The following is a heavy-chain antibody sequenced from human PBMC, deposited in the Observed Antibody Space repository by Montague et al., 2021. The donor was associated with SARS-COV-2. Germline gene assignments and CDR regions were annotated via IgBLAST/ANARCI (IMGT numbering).Heavy chain of an antibody. CDR2: INHSGST. V-gene: IGHV4-34*01. Sequence: SETLSLTCAVYGGSFSGFYWSWIRQSPGKGLEWIGEINHSGSTNYNPSLKNRVTMSVDTSKKEFSLHLRSVTAAETGVYYCGPLGHCSDDDCYAWSQGTLVTVSS. CDR1: GGSFSGFY. CDR3: GPLGHCSDDDCYA. J-gene: IGHJ5*02. D-gene: IGHD2-15*01.